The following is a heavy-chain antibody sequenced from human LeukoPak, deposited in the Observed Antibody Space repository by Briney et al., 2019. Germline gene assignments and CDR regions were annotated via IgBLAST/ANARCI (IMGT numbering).Heavy chain of an antibody. CDR3: AKSRSAYPRVDGFDM. CDR2: ISGSGGTT. CDR1: GFTFSTYA. J-gene: IGHJ3*02. V-gene: IGHV3-23*01. Sequence: QTGGSLRLSCAASGFTFSTYAMSWVRQAPGKGLEGVSAISGSGGTTYNADSVKGRFTISRDNSKSTLYLQMNSLRAEDTALYYCAKSRSAYPRVDGFDMWGQGTMVTVSS. D-gene: IGHD3-3*01.